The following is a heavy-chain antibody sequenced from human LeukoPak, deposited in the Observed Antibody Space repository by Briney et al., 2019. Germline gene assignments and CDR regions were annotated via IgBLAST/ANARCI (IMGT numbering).Heavy chain of an antibody. D-gene: IGHD6-13*01. Sequence: ASVKVSCKTSRYSFTGYYIHWVRQAPGQGFEWLGWINPNSGGTNYAQKFQDSVSMTRDTSINTAYMELSSLRLDDTAVYYCARGVAAAGSRLDPWGQGTLITVSS. CDR3: ARGVAAAGSRLDP. J-gene: IGHJ5*02. V-gene: IGHV1-2*02. CDR2: INPNSGGT. CDR1: RYSFTGYY.